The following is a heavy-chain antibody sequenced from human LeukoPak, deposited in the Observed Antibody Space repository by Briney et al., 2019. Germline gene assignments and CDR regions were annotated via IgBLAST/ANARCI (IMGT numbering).Heavy chain of an antibody. D-gene: IGHD1-26*01. Sequence: GGSLRLSCAASGFTFSSYGVHWVRQAPGKGLEWVAFIRYDGSNKYYADSVKGRFTISRDNSKNTLYLQMNSLRAEDTAVYYCANCEHEEWELLSFDYWGQGTLVTVSS. V-gene: IGHV3-30*02. CDR3: ANCEHEEWELLSFDY. J-gene: IGHJ4*02. CDR1: GFTFSSYG. CDR2: IRYDGSNK.